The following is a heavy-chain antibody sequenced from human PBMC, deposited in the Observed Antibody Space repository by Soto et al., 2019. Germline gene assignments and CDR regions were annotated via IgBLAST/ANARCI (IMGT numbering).Heavy chain of an antibody. D-gene: IGHD2-2*01. V-gene: IGHV1-2*02. J-gene: IGHJ6*02. CDR1: GYTFTGYY. Sequence: ASVKVSCKASGYTFTGYYMHWVRQAPGQGLEWMGWITPNSGSTDYAEKFQGRVTMTRDTPISTAYMELSRLRSDATAVYYCARDEVVVAPAALDYYYYCMDVWGQGTTVTVSS. CDR3: ARDEVVVAPAALDYYYYCMDV. CDR2: ITPNSGST.